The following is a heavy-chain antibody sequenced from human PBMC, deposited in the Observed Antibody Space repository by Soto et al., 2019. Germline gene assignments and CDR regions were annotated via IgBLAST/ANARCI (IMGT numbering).Heavy chain of an antibody. CDR2: ISLYSDGT. V-gene: IGHV1-18*01. D-gene: IGHD2-2*01. CDR3: ARVVPGAEAWFGP. J-gene: IGHJ5*02. Sequence: QVQLVQSGGEVKRPGASVKVSCKTSGYTFSNYGITWVRQAPGQPLEWLGWISLYSDGTNYAQKFQGRVSMTTDTSTTAAYMELRSLRSDDTAVYYFARVVPGAEAWFGPCGQGTLVTVSS. CDR1: GYTFSNYG.